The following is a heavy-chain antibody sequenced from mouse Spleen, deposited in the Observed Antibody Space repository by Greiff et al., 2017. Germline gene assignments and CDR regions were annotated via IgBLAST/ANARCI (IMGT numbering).Heavy chain of an antibody. D-gene: IGHD1-1*01. J-gene: IGHJ4*01. Sequence: VQLQQSGPELVKPGASVTLSCKASGYTFTDYEMHWVKQTPVHGLEWIGAIDPETGGTAYNQKFKGKAILTADKSSSTAYMELRSLTSEDSAVYYCTGCTTVVDAMDYWGQGTSVTVSS. CDR3: TGCTTVVDAMDY. CDR2: IDPETGGT. CDR1: GYTFTDYE. V-gene: IGHV1-15*01.